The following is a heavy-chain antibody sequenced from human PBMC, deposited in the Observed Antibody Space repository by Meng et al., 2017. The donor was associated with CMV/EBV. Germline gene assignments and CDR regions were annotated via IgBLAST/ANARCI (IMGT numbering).Heavy chain of an antibody. D-gene: IGHD2-2*02. Sequence: GESLKISCAASGFTFSSYWMSWVRQAPGKGLEWVANIKQDGSEKYYVDSVKGRFTISRDNAKNSLYLQMNSLRAEDTAVYYCARGVYCSSTSCYMPGYFDLWGRGTLVTVSS. CDR2: IKQDGSEK. CDR3: ARGVYCSSTSCYMPGYFDL. CDR1: GFTFSSYW. V-gene: IGHV3-7*04. J-gene: IGHJ2*01.